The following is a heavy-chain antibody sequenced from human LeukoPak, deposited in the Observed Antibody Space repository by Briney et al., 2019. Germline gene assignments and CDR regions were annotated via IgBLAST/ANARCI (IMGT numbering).Heavy chain of an antibody. D-gene: IGHD6-19*01. CDR1: GFTFDDYG. V-gene: IGHV3-9*01. CDR3: AKDKTIAVAGLFDY. CDR2: ISWNSGSI. Sequence: GRSLRLSCAASGFTFDDYGMHWVWQAPGKGLGWVSGISWNSGSIGYADSVKGRFTISRDNAKNSLYLQMNSLRAEDTALYYCAKDKTIAVAGLFDYWGQGTLVTVSS. J-gene: IGHJ4*02.